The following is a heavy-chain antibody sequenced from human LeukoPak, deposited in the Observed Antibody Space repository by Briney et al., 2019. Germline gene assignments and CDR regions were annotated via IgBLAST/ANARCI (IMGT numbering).Heavy chain of an antibody. Sequence: PGGFLRLSCAASGFTFSSYAMSWVRQAPGKGLEWVSGISWNSGSIGYADSVKGRFTISRDNAKNSLYLQMNSLRAEDTALYYCAKGITIFGVGGGFDYWGQGTLVTVSS. J-gene: IGHJ4*02. CDR2: ISWNSGSI. D-gene: IGHD3-3*01. CDR1: GFTFSSYA. V-gene: IGHV3-9*01. CDR3: AKGITIFGVGGGFDY.